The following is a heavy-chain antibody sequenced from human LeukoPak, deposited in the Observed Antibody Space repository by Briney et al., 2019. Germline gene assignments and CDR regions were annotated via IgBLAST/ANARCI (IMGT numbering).Heavy chain of an antibody. J-gene: IGHJ4*02. D-gene: IGHD2-15*01. Sequence: PGGSLRLSCAASGFTFSSYTMSWVRQAPGKGLEWVSAISGSGGSTYYADSVKGRFTISRDNSKNTLYLQMNSLRAEDTAVYYCAPTPVSSSFYFDYWGQGTLVTVSS. V-gene: IGHV3-23*01. CDR2: ISGSGGST. CDR1: GFTFSSYT. CDR3: APTPVSSSFYFDY.